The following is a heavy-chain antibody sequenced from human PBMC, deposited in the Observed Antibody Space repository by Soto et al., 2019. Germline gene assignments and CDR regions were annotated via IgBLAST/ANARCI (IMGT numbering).Heavy chain of an antibody. J-gene: IGHJ4*02. CDR3: ARDHIYGDADFDY. V-gene: IGHV1-18*01. CDR1: AYTFTNYG. D-gene: IGHD4-17*01. Sequence: QVQLVQSGAEVKKPGASVKVACKASAYTFTNYGINWVRQAPGQGLEWMGWISGYNGHINYAQKLQGRVTMTKDTSTNTAYMELRSLRSDDTAVYYCARDHIYGDADFDYWGQGTLVTVSS. CDR2: ISGYNGHI.